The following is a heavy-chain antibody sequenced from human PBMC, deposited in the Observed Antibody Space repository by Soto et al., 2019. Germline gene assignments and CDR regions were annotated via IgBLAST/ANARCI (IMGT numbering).Heavy chain of an antibody. D-gene: IGHD6-13*01. V-gene: IGHV4-59*08. CDR3: GRRASSSWSPCYYYYYMDG. J-gene: IGHJ6*03. CDR2: IHSSGST. CDR1: GGSFSCPY. Sequence: PSETLSLTCTVSGGSFSCPYWGWIRQPAGKGLEWIGYIHSSGSTNYDPSLRGRVTMSVDTSQKHAALILSTLTAADGAVDDRGRRASSSWSPCYYYYYMDGWGKGTTVTVS.